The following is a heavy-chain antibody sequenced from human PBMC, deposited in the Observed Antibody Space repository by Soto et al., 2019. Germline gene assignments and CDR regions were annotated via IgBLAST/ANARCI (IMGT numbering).Heavy chain of an antibody. Sequence: QVHLVQSGAEVQKSGSSVRVSCTASGGTFTNDAISWVRQAPGQGLEWLGRIIPFFGTPDYSQSFQDRLTITADESTGTAYMDLRSLRSDDTAVYYCAREVVTETTLGYFDFWGQGTLVTVSS. D-gene: IGHD2-21*02. CDR2: IIPFFGTP. CDR1: GGTFTNDA. V-gene: IGHV1-69*01. J-gene: IGHJ4*02. CDR3: AREVVTETTLGYFDF.